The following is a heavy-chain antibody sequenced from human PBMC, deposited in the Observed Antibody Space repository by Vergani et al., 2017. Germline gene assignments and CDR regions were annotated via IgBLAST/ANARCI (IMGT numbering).Heavy chain of an antibody. CDR2: IIPILGIA. CDR3: ARSRIYYGAGSPDY. CDR1: GGTFSSYT. D-gene: IGHD3-10*01. V-gene: IGHV1-69*02. J-gene: IGHJ4*02. Sequence: QVQLVQSGAEVKKPGSSVKVSCKASGGTFSSYTISWVRQAPGQGLEWMGRIIPILGIANYAQKFQGRVTITADKSTSTAYMELSSLRSEDTAVYYCARSRIYYGAGSPDYWGQGTLVTVSS.